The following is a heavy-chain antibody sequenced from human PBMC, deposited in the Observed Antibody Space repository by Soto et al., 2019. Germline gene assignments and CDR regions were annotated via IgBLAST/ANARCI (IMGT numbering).Heavy chain of an antibody. CDR3: ARGRYGEY. D-gene: IGHD3-10*01. V-gene: IGHV1-18*01. J-gene: IGHJ4*02. CDR1: GYAFTTYG. CDR2: ISAHNGNT. Sequence: QVHLVQSGAEVKKPGASVKVSCQGSGYAFTTYGITWVRQAPGQGLEWMGWISAHNGNTNYAQKLQGRVTVTRDSSTSPAYMELRSLRYDHTAVYYCARGRYGEYWGQGALVTVSS.